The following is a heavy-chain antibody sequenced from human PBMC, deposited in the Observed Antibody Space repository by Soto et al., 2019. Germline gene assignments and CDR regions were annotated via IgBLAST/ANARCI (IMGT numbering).Heavy chain of an antibody. J-gene: IGHJ6*03. CDR2: INPNSGGT. D-gene: IGHD2-2*01. CDR1: GYTFTGYY. Sequence: ASVKVSCKASGYTFTGYYMHWVRQAPGQGLEWMGWINPNSGGTNYAQKFQGWVTMTRDTSTSTAYMELSSLRSEDTAVYYCARGYCSSTSCPHYYYYYYMDVWGKGTTVTV. CDR3: ARGYCSSTSCPHYYYYYYMDV. V-gene: IGHV1-2*04.